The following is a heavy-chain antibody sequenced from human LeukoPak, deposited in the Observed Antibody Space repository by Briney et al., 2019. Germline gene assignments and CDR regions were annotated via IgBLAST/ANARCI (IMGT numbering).Heavy chain of an antibody. V-gene: IGHV3-64*02. Sequence: PGGSLRLSCAASGFTFSTYAMHWVRQAPGKGLEYVSAISSNGQSTYYADSVKGRFTISRDNSENTVYLQMGSLRAEDMAVYYCARGRWVDIVTHAFDYWGQGSLVTVSS. D-gene: IGHD3-9*01. CDR3: ARGRWVDIVTHAFDY. CDR2: ISSNGQST. CDR1: GFTFSTYA. J-gene: IGHJ4*02.